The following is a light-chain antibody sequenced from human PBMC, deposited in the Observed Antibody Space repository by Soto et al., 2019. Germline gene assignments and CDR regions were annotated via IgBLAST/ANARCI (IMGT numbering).Light chain of an antibody. J-gene: IGLJ1*01. CDR3: ISYTDRQSYL. Sequence: SALAQPTSVSGSPGQSITISCSGTSSDIGSYNHVAWYQQFPGKGPKLMIYAVSDGPPGGSDRFSGSKSGITASLTISGLQTEDEADYYCISYTDRQSYLFGTGTKV. CDR2: AVS. V-gene: IGLV2-14*03. CDR1: SSDIGSYNH.